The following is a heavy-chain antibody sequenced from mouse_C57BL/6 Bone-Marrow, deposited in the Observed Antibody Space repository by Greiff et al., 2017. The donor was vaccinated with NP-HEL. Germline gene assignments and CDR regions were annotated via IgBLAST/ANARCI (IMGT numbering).Heavy chain of an antibody. Sequence: QVQLQQSGAELVKPGASVKISCKASGYAFSSYWMNWVKQRPGKGLEWIGQIYPGDGDTNYNGKFKGKATLTADKSSSTAYMQLSSLTSEDSAVYFCAINSNYDFSFAYWGQGTLVTVSA. CDR2: IYPGDGDT. CDR3: AINSNYDFSFAY. D-gene: IGHD2-5*01. CDR1: GYAFSSYW. V-gene: IGHV1-80*01. J-gene: IGHJ3*01.